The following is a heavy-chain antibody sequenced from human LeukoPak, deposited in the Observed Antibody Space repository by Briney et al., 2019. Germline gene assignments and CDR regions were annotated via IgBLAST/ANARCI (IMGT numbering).Heavy chain of an antibody. J-gene: IGHJ4*02. CDR2: IYPGDSDT. Sequence: GGSLQFSSQGSGYTFTSYWIGWARKLPGKGLEWMGIIYPGDSDTRYSPSFQGQVTISADKSISTAYLQWSSLKASDTAMDYCARHWRRVDYFDYWGQGTLVTVSS. CDR1: GYTFTSYW. V-gene: IGHV5-51*01. CDR3: ARHWRRVDYFDY.